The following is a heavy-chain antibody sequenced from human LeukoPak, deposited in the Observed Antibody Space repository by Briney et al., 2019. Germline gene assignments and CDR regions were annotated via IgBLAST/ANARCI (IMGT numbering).Heavy chain of an antibody. J-gene: IGHJ6*03. CDR3: ARGVVVVPAALHLDYYYYYYMDV. V-gene: IGHV4-4*07. Sequence: SETLSLTCTVSGGSISSYYWSWIRQPAGKGLEWIGRIYTSGSTNYNPSLKSRVTMSVDTSKNQFSLKLSSVTAADTAVYYCARGVVVVPAALHLDYYYYYYMDVWGEGTTVTVSS. CDR1: GGSISSYY. D-gene: IGHD2-2*01. CDR2: IYTSGST.